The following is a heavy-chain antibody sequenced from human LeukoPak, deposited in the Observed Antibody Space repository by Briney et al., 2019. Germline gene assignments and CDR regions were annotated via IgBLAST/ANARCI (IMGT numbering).Heavy chain of an antibody. CDR3: ARQSRMGLITFDY. Sequence: GESLKISCKGSGYSFTSYWIGWVRQMPGKGLEWMGIIYPGDSDTRYSPSFQGQVTISADKSISTAYLQWCSLKASDTAMYYCARQSRMGLITFDYWGQGTLVTVSS. V-gene: IGHV5-51*01. J-gene: IGHJ4*02. D-gene: IGHD3-22*01. CDR1: GYSFTSYW. CDR2: IYPGDSDT.